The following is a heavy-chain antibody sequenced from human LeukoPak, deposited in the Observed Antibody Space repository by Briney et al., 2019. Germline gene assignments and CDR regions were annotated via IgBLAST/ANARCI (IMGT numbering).Heavy chain of an antibody. J-gene: IGHJ4*02. CDR3: ARVRGYCSSTSCYKYCDY. CDR2: IYYSGST. Sequence: SETLSLTCTVSGGSISSSSYYWGWIRQPPGKGLEWIGSIYYSGSTCYNPSLKSRVTISVDTSKNQFSLKLSSVTAADTAVYYCARVRGYCSSTSCYKYCDYWGQGTLVTVSS. CDR1: GGSISSSSYY. D-gene: IGHD2-2*02. V-gene: IGHV4-39*07.